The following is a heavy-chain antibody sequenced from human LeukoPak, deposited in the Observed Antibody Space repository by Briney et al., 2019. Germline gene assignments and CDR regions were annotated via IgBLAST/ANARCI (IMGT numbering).Heavy chain of an antibody. CDR2: IYYSGST. CDR1: GGSISSGGYY. D-gene: IGHD4-17*01. J-gene: IGHJ4*02. Sequence: SQTLPLTCTVSGGSISSGGYYWSWIRQHPGKGLEWIGYIYYSGSTYYNPSLKSRVTISVDTSKNQFSLKLSSVTAADTAVYYCARVGSAYGDYGSLDYWGQGTLVTVSS. CDR3: ARVGSAYGDYGSLDY. V-gene: IGHV4-31*03.